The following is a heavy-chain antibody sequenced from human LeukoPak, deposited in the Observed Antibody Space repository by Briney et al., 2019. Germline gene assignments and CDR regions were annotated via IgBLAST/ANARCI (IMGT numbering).Heavy chain of an antibody. CDR1: GFTFSDSV. J-gene: IGHJ4*02. CDR2: INANGGNT. CDR3: ARVDGSNYPN. V-gene: IGHV3-64*02. Sequence: GGSLRLSCAASGFTFSDSVMHWVRQAPGKALEYVSAINANGGNTFYADSVKGRFTISRDNSRNTLYLQMGSLRADDMAVYYCARVDGSNYPNWGQGTLVTVSS. D-gene: IGHD3-10*01.